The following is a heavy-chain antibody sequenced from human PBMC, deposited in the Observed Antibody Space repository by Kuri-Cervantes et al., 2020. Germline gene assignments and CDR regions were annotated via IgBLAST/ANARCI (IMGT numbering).Heavy chain of an antibody. D-gene: IGHD3-22*01. J-gene: IGHJ6*02. Sequence: ASVKVSCKASGYTFTGYYMHWVRQAPGQGLEWMGWINPNSGGTNYAQKFQGRVTMTRDTSISTAYMELSSLRSEDTAVYYCARGRGDSSGYWRGWYYNYGMDVWGQGTTVTVSS. CDR3: ARGRGDSSGYWRGWYYNYGMDV. CDR2: INPNSGGT. CDR1: GYTFTGYY. V-gene: IGHV1-2*02.